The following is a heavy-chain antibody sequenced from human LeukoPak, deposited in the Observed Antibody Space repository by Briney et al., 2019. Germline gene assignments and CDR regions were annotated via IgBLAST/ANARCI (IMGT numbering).Heavy chain of an antibody. CDR2: ISAYNGNT. CDR1: GYTFTSYG. Sequence: GASVKVSCKASGYTFTSYGISWVRQAPGQGLEWMGWISAYNGNTNYAQKLQGRVTMTTGTSTSTAYMELRSLRSDDTAVYYCAICFRHGPVAGIDYYYYGMDVWGQGTTVTVSS. V-gene: IGHV1-18*01. CDR3: AICFRHGPVAGIDYYYYGMDV. J-gene: IGHJ6*02. D-gene: IGHD6-19*01.